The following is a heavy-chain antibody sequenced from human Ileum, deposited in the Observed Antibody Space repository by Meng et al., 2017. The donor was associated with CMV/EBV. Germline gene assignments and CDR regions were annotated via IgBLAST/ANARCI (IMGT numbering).Heavy chain of an antibody. V-gene: IGHV3-48*01. CDR3: AKGGGTTSKGRGVDY. CDR2: ISSSGSTI. Sequence: GGSLRLSCAASGFTFSSYSMNWVRQAPGKGLEWVSYISSSGSTIYYADSVKGRFTISRDNSKNTLYLQMNSLRAEDTAVYYCAKGGGTTSKGRGVDYWGQGTLVTVSS. D-gene: IGHD1-7*01. CDR1: GFTFSSYS. J-gene: IGHJ4*02.